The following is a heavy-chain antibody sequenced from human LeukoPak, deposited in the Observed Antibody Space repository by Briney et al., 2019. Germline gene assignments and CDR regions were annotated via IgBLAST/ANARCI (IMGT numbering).Heavy chain of an antibody. CDR2: VNSIKGT. J-gene: IGHJ4*02. D-gene: IGHD1-26*01. Sequence: PSETLSLTCTVSGDSVNSNVFFWAWIRQSPGKRLAWIANVNSIKGTSYHPSLGSRVTMSVDPSRNQFSLRLRSMTAAATAIYYCAGGRYGGSYFRVDYWGQGSLVSVSS. V-gene: IGHV4-39*07. CDR3: AGGRYGGSYFRVDY. CDR1: GDSVNSNVFF.